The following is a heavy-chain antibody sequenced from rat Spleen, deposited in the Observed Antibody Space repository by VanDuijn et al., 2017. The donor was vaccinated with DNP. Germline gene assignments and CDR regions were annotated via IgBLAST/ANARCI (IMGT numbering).Heavy chain of an antibody. Sequence: QVQLKESGPGMVQPSQTLSLTCTVSGFSLTDYNVHWVRQPPGKVLEWIAAISTGGSTYYNSALKSRLRISRDTSKSQVFLKMNSLQTEDTATYYCASTLVNYGTYGYYAMDAWGQGTSVTVSS. J-gene: IGHJ4*01. CDR1: GFSLTDYN. V-gene: IGHV2S12*01. CDR3: ASTLVNYGTYGYYAMDA. CDR2: ISTGGST. D-gene: IGHD1-3*01.